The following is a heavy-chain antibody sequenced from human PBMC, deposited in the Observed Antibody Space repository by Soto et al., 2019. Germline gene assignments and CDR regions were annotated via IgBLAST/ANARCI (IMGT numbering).Heavy chain of an antibody. CDR2: INHSGST. CDR3: ARARITMVRGVIGYYYYGMDV. V-gene: IGHV4-34*01. J-gene: IGHJ6*02. CDR1: GGSFSGYY. Sequence: KASETLSLTCAVYGGSFSGYYWSWIRQPPGKGLEWIGEINHSGSTNYNPSLKSRVTISVDTSKNQFSLKLSSVTAADTAVYYCARARITMVRGVIGYYYYGMDVWGQGTTVTVSS. D-gene: IGHD3-10*01.